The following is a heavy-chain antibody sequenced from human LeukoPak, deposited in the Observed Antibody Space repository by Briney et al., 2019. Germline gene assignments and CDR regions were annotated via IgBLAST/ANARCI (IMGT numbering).Heavy chain of an antibody. Sequence: GGSLRLSCAASGFTFSSYAMSWVRQAPGKGLEWVSAISGSGGSTYYADSVKGRFTISRDNSKNTLYLQMNGLRAEDTAVYYCAKEMKYYDFWSGYYCIDYWGQGTLVTVSS. CDR1: GFTFSSYA. CDR3: AKEMKYYDFWSGYYCIDY. CDR2: ISGSGGST. J-gene: IGHJ4*02. V-gene: IGHV3-23*01. D-gene: IGHD3-3*01.